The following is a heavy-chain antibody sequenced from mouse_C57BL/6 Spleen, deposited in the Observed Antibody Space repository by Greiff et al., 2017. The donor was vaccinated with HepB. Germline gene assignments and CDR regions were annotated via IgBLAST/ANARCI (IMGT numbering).Heavy chain of an antibody. J-gene: IGHJ2*01. D-gene: IGHD1-1*01. Sequence: EVMLVESGGGLVQPGGSMKLSCVASGFTFSNYWMNWVRQSPEKGLEWVAQIRLKSDNYATHYAESVKGRFAISRDDSKSSVYLQRNNLRAEDTGIYYCTADYYGFDYWSQGTTLTVAS. CDR2: IRLKSDNYAT. CDR1: GFTFSNYW. CDR3: TADYYGFDY. V-gene: IGHV6-3*01.